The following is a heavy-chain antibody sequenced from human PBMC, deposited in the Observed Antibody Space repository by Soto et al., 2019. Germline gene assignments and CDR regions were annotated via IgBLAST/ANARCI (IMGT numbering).Heavy chain of an antibody. CDR3: ASEGLVDTAMVLDY. V-gene: IGHV1-3*01. D-gene: IGHD5-18*01. J-gene: IGHJ4*02. CDR1: GYTFTSYA. CDR2: INAVNGNT. Sequence: ASVKVSCKASGYTFTSYAMHWVRQSAGQRLEWMGWINAVNGNTKYSQKFQGRVTITRDTSASTAYMEPSSLRSEDTAVYYCASEGLVDTAMVLDYWGQGTLVTVSS.